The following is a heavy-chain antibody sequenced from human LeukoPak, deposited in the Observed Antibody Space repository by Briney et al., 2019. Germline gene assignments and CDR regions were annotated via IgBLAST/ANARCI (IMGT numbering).Heavy chain of an antibody. Sequence: SETLSLTCTVSGGSFRSYYWSWIRQTPGKGLEWIGYIYYTGSTGYNPSLKSRVTISLDTSKNRFSLKLSSVTAADTAVYYCARLWTNQMYHFDYWGQGTLVTVSS. CDR1: GGSFRSYY. V-gene: IGHV4-59*08. J-gene: IGHJ4*02. CDR3: ARLWTNQMYHFDY. D-gene: IGHD3/OR15-3a*01. CDR2: IYYTGST.